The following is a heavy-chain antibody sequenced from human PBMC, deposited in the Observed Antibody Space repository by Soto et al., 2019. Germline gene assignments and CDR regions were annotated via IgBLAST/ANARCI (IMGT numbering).Heavy chain of an antibody. CDR2: IFYSGTH. CDR3: ARSYSNLFDY. Sequence: QVQLQESGPGLVKPSQTLSLTCTVSGGSISSDDYYWSWIRQHPGKGLEWIGYIFYSGTHYYCPSLKSRVNISVDTSKNQFSLRLSSVTAADTAVYYCARSYSNLFDYWGQGTLVTVSP. J-gene: IGHJ4*02. D-gene: IGHD4-4*01. CDR1: GGSISSDDYY. V-gene: IGHV4-31*03.